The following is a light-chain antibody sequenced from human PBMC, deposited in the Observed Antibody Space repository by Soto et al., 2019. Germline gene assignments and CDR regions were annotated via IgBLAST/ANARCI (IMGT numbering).Light chain of an antibody. Sequence: QSVLTQPPSASGTPGQRVTISCSGGSYNIGGDYVFWYQKLPGTAPKLLIYTDNQRPSGVPDRFSGSKSGTSASLAISGLRSEDEADYYCAAWDDSLRGLVFGTGTKVTVL. V-gene: IGLV1-47*02. CDR2: TDN. CDR1: SYNIGGDY. CDR3: AAWDDSLRGLV. J-gene: IGLJ1*01.